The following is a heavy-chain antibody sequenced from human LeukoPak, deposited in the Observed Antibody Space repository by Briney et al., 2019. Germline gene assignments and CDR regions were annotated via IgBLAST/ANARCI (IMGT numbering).Heavy chain of an antibody. V-gene: IGHV1-58*02. CDR2: IVVGSGNT. CDR3: ARVGIVGGFDY. D-gene: IGHD1-26*01. Sequence: SVKVSCKASGFTFTSSAMQWVRQARAQRLEWIGWIVVGSGNTNYAQKFQERVTITRDMSTSTAYMELRSLRSDDTAVYYCARVGIVGGFDYWGQGTQVTVSS. CDR1: GFTFTSSA. J-gene: IGHJ4*02.